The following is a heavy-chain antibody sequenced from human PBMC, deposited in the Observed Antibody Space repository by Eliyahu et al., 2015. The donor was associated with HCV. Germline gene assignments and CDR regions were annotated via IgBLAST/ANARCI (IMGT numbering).Heavy chain of an antibody. V-gene: IGHV4-34*01. D-gene: IGHD5-12*01. CDR3: ARGFRQGGYSGYDWPGTGRYNWFDP. J-gene: IGHJ5*02. CDR2: XNHSGST. CDR1: GGSFSGYX. Sequence: QVQLQQWGAGLLKPSEXLSXTCAVYGGSFSGYXWSXIRXPPGKGXEWIGEXNHSGSTNYNPSLKSRVTISVDTSKNQFSLKLSSVTAADTAVYYCARGFRQGGYSGYDWPGTGRYNWFDPWGQGTLVTVSS.